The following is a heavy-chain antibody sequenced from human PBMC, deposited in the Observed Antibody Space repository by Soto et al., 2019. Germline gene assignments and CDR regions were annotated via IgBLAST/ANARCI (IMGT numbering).Heavy chain of an antibody. Sequence: SVKVSCKASGGTFSSYAISWVRQAPGQGLEWMGGIIPIFGTANYAQKFQGRVTITADESTSTAYMELSSLRSEDTAVYYCARTTAEAGTKAPFDYWGQGTLVTAPQ. CDR1: GGTFSSYA. CDR2: IIPIFGTA. CDR3: ARTTAEAGTKAPFDY. J-gene: IGHJ4*02. D-gene: IGHD6-19*01. V-gene: IGHV1-69*13.